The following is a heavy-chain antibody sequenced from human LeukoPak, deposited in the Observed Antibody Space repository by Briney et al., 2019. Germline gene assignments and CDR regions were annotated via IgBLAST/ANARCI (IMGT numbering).Heavy chain of an antibody. Sequence: GASVKVSCKASGYTFTSYYMHWVRQAPGQGLEWMGIINPSGGSTSYAQKFQGRVTMTRDTSTSTVYMELSSLRSDDTAVYYCARLGYCSGGSCYGDDYWGQGTLVTVSS. J-gene: IGHJ4*02. CDR2: INPSGGST. CDR1: GYTFTSYY. V-gene: IGHV1-46*01. D-gene: IGHD2-15*01. CDR3: ARLGYCSGGSCYGDDY.